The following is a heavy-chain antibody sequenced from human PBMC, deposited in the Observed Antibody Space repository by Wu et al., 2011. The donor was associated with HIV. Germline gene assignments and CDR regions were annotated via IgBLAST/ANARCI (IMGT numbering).Heavy chain of an antibody. CDR3: AREGAGYSSSWYSHYYYMDV. Sequence: QVQLVQSGAEVKKPGSSVKVSCKASGATLSSYAISWVRQAPGQGLEWMGGIIGIFGKANYAQKFQGRVTITADESTSTAYMELSSLRSDDTAVYYCAREGAGYSSSWYSHYYYMDVWGKGTTVTVSS. CDR1: GATLSSYA. D-gene: IGHD6-13*01. V-gene: IGHV1-69*01. CDR2: IIGIFGKA. J-gene: IGHJ6*03.